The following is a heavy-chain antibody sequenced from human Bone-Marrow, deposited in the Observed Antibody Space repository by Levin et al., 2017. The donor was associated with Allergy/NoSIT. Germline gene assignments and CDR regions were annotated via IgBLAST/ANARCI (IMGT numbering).Heavy chain of an antibody. CDR1: GFTFSSYA. CDR2: ISGSGSYT. D-gene: IGHD3-16*02. CDR3: AKGLDDYVWGSYRSPTDNYFDY. Sequence: GESLKISCAASGFTFSSYAMSWVRQAPGKGLEWVSAISGSGSYTYYADSVKGRFTISRDTSRNTLYLQMISLRAEDTAVYYCAKGLDDYVWGSYRSPTDNYFDYWGQGALVTVSS. V-gene: IGHV3-23*01. J-gene: IGHJ4*02.